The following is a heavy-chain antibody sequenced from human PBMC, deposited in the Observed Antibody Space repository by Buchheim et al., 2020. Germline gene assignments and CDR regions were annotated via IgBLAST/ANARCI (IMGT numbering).Heavy chain of an antibody. D-gene: IGHD2-15*01. J-gene: IGHJ4*02. CDR2: INSDGSST. CDR1: GFTFSSYW. Sequence: VQLVESGGGVVQPGRSLRLSCAASGFTFSSYWMHWVRQAPGKGLVWVSRINSDGSSTSYADSVKGRFTISRDNAKNTLYLQMNSLRAEDTAVYYCARSPRCSGGSCYSGGWDYFDYWGQGTL. CDR3: ARSPRCSGGSCYSGGWDYFDY. V-gene: IGHV3-74*02.